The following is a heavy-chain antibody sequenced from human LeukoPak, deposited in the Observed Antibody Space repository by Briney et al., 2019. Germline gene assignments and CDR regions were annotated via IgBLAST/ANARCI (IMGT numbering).Heavy chain of an antibody. Sequence: PSETLSLICTVSGGSISSSSYYWGWIRQPPGTGLEWIGYIYHSGSTNYNPSLKSRVTISVDTSKNQFSLKLSSVTAADTAVYYCARLETSSGSLSYFDYWGQGTLVTVSS. CDR1: GGSISSSSYY. CDR3: ARLETSSGSLSYFDY. D-gene: IGHD6-19*01. J-gene: IGHJ4*02. V-gene: IGHV4-39*07. CDR2: IYHSGST.